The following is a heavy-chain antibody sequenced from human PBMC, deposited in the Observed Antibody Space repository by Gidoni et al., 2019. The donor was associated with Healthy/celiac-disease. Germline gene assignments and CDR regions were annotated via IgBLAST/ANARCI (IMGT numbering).Heavy chain of an antibody. D-gene: IGHD6-13*01. Sequence: RQAPGKGLEWVAVISYDGSNKYYADSVKGRFTISRDNSKNTLYLQMNSLRAEDTAVYYCARDLAAAGTGMGYFDYWGQGTLVTVSS. J-gene: IGHJ4*02. CDR2: ISYDGSNK. V-gene: IGHV3-30-3*01. CDR3: ARDLAAAGTGMGYFDY.